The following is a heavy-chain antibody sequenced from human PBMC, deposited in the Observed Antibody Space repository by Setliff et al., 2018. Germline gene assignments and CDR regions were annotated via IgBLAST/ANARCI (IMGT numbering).Heavy chain of an antibody. Sequence: SETLSLTCTVSGDSLSGDNYFWSWIRHLPGKGLQWLGHIYYTGKTYYNPPLKSRLEMSVDTSKREFALRQSSVTAADTAVYYCARTSTYVLGSGSYWDRWFDPWSQGTLVTVSS. D-gene: IGHD3-10*01. J-gene: IGHJ5*02. CDR3: ARTSTYVLGSGSYWDRWFDP. CDR1: GDSLSGDNYF. V-gene: IGHV4-30-4*02. CDR2: IYYTGKT.